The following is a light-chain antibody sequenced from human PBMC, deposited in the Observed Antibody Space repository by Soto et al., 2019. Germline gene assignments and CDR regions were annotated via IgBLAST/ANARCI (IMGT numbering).Light chain of an antibody. V-gene: IGKV3-15*01. CDR3: QQYNDRPRT. CDR2: GAS. Sequence: EIVMTQSPATLSVSPGERATLSCRATQSLSGNLAWYQQKPGQAPRLLIYGASVRATGIPARFSGSGSGTEFTLTISSLLSEVFAVYYCQQYNDRPRTFGQGTKV. J-gene: IGKJ1*01. CDR1: QSLSGN.